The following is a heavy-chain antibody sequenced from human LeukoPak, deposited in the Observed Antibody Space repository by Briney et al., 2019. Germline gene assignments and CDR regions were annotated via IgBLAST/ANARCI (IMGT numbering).Heavy chain of an antibody. D-gene: IGHD1-26*01. V-gene: IGHV4-59*08. CDR2: IHYSGNS. Sequence: PSETLSLTCTVSGGSISDYYWTWIRQPPGKGLEWIGYIHYSGNSNYIPSLKSRITISVDTSNNQFSLKLSSVIAADTAVYYCARLVGATLAWDYWGQGTLVTVSS. CDR1: GGSISDYY. J-gene: IGHJ4*02. CDR3: ARLVGATLAWDY.